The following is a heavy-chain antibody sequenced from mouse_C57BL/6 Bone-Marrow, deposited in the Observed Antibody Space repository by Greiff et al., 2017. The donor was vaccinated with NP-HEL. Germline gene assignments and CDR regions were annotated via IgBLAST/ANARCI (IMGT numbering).Heavy chain of an antibody. J-gene: IGHJ1*03. CDR1: GYSFTGYY. CDR2: INPSTGGT. V-gene: IGHV1-42*01. Sequence: VQLQQSGPELVKISCKASGYSFTGYYMNWVKQSPEKSLEWIGEINPSTGGTTYNQKFKAKATLTVDKSSSTAYMQLKSLTSEDSAVYYCARAIIYYYGSSYVNYWYFDVWGTGTTVTVSS. D-gene: IGHD1-1*01. CDR3: ARAIIYYYGSSYVNYWYFDV.